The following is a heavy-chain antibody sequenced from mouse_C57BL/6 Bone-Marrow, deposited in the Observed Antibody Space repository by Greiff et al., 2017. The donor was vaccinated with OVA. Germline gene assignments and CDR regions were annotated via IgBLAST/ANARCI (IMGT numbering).Heavy chain of an antibody. CDR2: IYPGSGRT. CDR3: ARRYYGSSYWYFDV. V-gene: IGHV1-55*01. Sequence: PGQGLEWIGDIYPGSGRTNYNEKFKSKATLTVDTSSSTAYMQLSSLTSEDSAVYYCARRYYGSSYWYFDVWGTGTTVTVSS. D-gene: IGHD1-1*01. J-gene: IGHJ1*03.